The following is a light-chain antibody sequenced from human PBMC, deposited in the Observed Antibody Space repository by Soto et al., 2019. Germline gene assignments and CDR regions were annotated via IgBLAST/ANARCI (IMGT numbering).Light chain of an antibody. CDR2: DAS. CDR1: ENIYTN. Sequence: DIVMTQPPATLSVSPVERCTLSCRASENIYTNLAWYQQKPGQAPRLLIYDASTRATGIPDRFSGGGSGTEFTLTISSLQSEDFVVYYCQQYNSWPPITFGQGKQREIK. V-gene: IGKV3-15*01. CDR3: QQYNSWPPIT. J-gene: IGKJ5*01.